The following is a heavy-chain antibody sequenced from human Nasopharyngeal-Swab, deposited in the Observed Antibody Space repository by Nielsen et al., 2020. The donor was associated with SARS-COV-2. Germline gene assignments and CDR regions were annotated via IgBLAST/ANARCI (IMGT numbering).Heavy chain of an antibody. CDR1: GFTFSSYW. CDR2: IKQDGSEK. D-gene: IGHD2-15*01. Sequence: GESLKTSCAASGFTFSSYWMNWVRQAPGRGLEWVANIKQDGSEKYYVDSVKGRFTISRDSAKNSLYLQMNNLRAEDTAVYYCARGYCSSGSCYAKHYGMDVWGQGTTVTVSS. J-gene: IGHJ6*02. CDR3: ARGYCSSGSCYAKHYGMDV. V-gene: IGHV3-7*01.